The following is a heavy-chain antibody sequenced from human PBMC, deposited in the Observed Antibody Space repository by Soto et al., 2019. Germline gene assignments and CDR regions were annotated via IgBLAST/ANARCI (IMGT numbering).Heavy chain of an antibody. Sequence: TLSLTCTVSGCSVSSISYYWGWVRQPPGKGLEWIGSVYYSGSTYYNPSLESRVTISVDKSKNQFSLKLMSLSAADTAVYYCGRLEGLATISYYFDYWGQGALVTVSS. J-gene: IGHJ4*02. CDR1: GCSVSSISYY. CDR2: VYYSGST. CDR3: GRLEGLATISYYFDY. V-gene: IGHV4-39*01. D-gene: IGHD3-9*01.